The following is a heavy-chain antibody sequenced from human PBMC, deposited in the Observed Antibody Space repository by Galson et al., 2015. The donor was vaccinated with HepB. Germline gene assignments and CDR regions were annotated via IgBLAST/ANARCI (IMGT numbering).Heavy chain of an antibody. Sequence: QSGAEVKKPGESLKISCEGSGYTFTNFWIGWVRQMPGKGLEWMGIIYPSDSDTRYSPSFQGQVTISADKSISTAYLQWSSLKASDTAMYYCARGEYCGGDCYSLPTNYYYGMDVWGQGTTVTVSS. J-gene: IGHJ6*02. V-gene: IGHV5-51*03. D-gene: IGHD2-21*02. CDR2: IYPSDSDT. CDR1: GYTFTNFW. CDR3: ARGEYCGGDCYSLPTNYYYGMDV.